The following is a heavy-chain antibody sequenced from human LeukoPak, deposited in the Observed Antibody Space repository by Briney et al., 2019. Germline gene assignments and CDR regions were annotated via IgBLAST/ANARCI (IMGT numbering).Heavy chain of an antibody. Sequence: GGCLRLSCAASGFTVSSYSMNWVRQAPGKGREWVSSISSISSDIYYADSVKGRFPIHRDNAKNSLYLHMNSLRAEDTAVYYCATGQGHGMDVWGQGTTVTVSS. V-gene: IGHV3-21*01. CDR3: ATGQGHGMDV. CDR2: ISSISSDI. CDR1: GFTVSSYS. J-gene: IGHJ6*02.